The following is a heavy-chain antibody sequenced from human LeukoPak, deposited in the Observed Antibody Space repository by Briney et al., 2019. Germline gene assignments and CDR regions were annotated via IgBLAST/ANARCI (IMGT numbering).Heavy chain of an antibody. D-gene: IGHD3-22*01. CDR3: ARDPGVTYYYDSSGYHHFDY. CDR2: IIPIFGTA. CDR1: GDTFSSYA. V-gene: IGHV1-69*13. Sequence: SVKVSCKASGDTFSSYAISWVRQAPGQGLEWMGGIIPIFGTANYAQKFQGRVTITADESTSTAYMELSSLRSEDTAVYYCARDPGVTYYYDSSGYHHFDYWGQGTLVTVSS. J-gene: IGHJ4*02.